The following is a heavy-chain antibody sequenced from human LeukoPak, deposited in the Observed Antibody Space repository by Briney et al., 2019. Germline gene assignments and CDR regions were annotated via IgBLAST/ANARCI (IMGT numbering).Heavy chain of an antibody. CDR1: GFTFSNYG. CDR3: ARATGWFQAFDY. CDR2: IRYDGSNK. D-gene: IGHD6-19*01. J-gene: IGHJ4*02. V-gene: IGHV3-30*02. Sequence: GGSLRLSCAASGFTFSNYGMHWVRQAPGKGLEWVAFIRYDGSNKSYADSVKGRFTISRDNAKNSLYLQMNSLRAEDTAVYYCARATGWFQAFDYWGQGTLVTVSS.